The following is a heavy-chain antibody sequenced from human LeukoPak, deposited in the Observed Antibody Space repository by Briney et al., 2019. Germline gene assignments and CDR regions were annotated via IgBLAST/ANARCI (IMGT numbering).Heavy chain of an antibody. CDR2: VYTSGST. CDR3: ARDPNSAL. CDR1: GGSISSSY. V-gene: IGHV4-4*07. D-gene: IGHD2-21*01. J-gene: IGHJ4*02. Sequence: PSETLSLTCTVSGGSISSSYWSWIRQPAGKGPEWIGRVYTSGSTNYNYNPSLKSRLTMSVDTSKNQFSLKLSSVTAADTAVYYCARDPNSALWGQGTLVTVSS.